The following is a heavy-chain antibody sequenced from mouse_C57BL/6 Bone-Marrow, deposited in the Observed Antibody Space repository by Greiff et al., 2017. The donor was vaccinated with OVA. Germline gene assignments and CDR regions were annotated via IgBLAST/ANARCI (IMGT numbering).Heavy chain of an antibody. CDR1: GYTFTSYW. V-gene: IGHV1-50*01. CDR2: IDPSDSNT. CDR3: ARSNYYGSSHYFDY. D-gene: IGHD1-1*01. Sequence: VQLQQPGAELVKPGASVKLSCKASGYTFTSYWMQWVKQRPGQGLEWIGEIDPSDSNTNYNQKFKGKATLTVDTSSSTAYMQLSSLTSEDSAVYYCARSNYYGSSHYFDYWGQGTTLTVSS. J-gene: IGHJ2*01.